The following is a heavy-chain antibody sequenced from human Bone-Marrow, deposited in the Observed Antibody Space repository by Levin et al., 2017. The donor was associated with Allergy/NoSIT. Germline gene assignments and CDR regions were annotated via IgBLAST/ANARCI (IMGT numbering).Heavy chain of an antibody. CDR3: VKDALSAYGYSPHRLEPRLDFDY. CDR2: ISVDGSYK. V-gene: IGHV3-30*18. D-gene: IGHD5-24*01. J-gene: IGHJ4*02. CDR1: GFTFSNYG. Sequence: RPGGSLRLSCAASGFTFSNYGLHWVRQAPGKGLEWVAVISVDGSYKDYGDAVKGRFTISRDNSKNTLYLEMSSLRAEDTAVYYCVKDALSAYGYSPHRLEPRLDFDYWGQGTLVTVSS.